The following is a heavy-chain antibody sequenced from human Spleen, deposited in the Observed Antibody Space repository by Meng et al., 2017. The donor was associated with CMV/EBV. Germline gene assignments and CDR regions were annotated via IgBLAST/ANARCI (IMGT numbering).Heavy chain of an antibody. J-gene: IGHJ4*02. CDR1: GFTFSSYA. CDR2: ISGSGGST. V-gene: IGHV3-23*01. Sequence: GESLKISCAASGFTFSSYAMSWVRQAPGKGLEWVSAISGSGGSTYYADSVKGRFTISRDNSKNTLYLQVNSLRAGDTAVYYCARPHLGYCSSTSCYNYFDDWGQGTLVTVSS. CDR3: ARPHLGYCSSTSCYNYFDD. D-gene: IGHD2-2*01.